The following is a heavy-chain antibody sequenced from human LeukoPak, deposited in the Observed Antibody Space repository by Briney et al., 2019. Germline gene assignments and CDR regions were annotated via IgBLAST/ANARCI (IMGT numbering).Heavy chain of an antibody. CDR2: IIPIFGTA. V-gene: IGHV1-69*05. CDR3: ARVADIVVVVAATPHAFDI. J-gene: IGHJ3*02. CDR1: GGTCSSYA. D-gene: IGHD2-15*01. Sequence: SVKVSCKASGGTCSSYAISWVRQAPGQGLEWMGGIIPIFGTANCAQKFQGRVTITTDESTSTAYMELSSLRSEDTAVYHCARVADIVVVVAATPHAFDIWGQGTMVTVSS.